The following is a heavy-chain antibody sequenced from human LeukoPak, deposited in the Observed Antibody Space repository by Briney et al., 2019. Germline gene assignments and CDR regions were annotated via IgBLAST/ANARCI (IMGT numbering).Heavy chain of an antibody. D-gene: IGHD3-10*01. CDR1: GYTFTSYS. V-gene: IGHV1-69*13. Sequence: SVKVSCKASGYTFTSYSISWVRQAPGQGLEWMGGIIPIFGTANYAQKFQGRVTITADESTSTAYMELSSLRSEDTAVYYCARDYGSGNNYYYYMDVWGKGTTVTVSS. J-gene: IGHJ6*03. CDR2: IIPIFGTA. CDR3: ARDYGSGNNYYYYMDV.